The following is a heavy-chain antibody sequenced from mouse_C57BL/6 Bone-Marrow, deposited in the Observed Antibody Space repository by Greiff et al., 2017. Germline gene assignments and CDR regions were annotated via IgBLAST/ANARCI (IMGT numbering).Heavy chain of an antibody. CDR1: GFTFSSYG. V-gene: IGHV5-6*01. Sequence: EVQLVESGGDLVKPGGSLKLSCAASGFTFSSYGMSWVRQTPDKRLEWVATISSGGSYTYYPDSVKGRFTISRDNAKNTLYLQMSSLKSEDTAMYDCSRHDGNYRYWYFDVWGTGTTVTVSS. CDR2: ISSGGSYT. D-gene: IGHD2-1*01. J-gene: IGHJ1*03. CDR3: SRHDGNYRYWYFDV.